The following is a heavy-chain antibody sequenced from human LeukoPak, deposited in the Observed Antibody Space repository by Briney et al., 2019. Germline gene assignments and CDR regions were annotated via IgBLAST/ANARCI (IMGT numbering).Heavy chain of an antibody. J-gene: IGHJ4*02. CDR3: ARDHPYSGYVSDY. Sequence: RFQGRVTMTTDTSASTAYMELSSLRSEDTAVYYCARDHPYSGYVSDYWGQGTLVTVSS. D-gene: IGHD5-12*01. V-gene: IGHV1-3*01.